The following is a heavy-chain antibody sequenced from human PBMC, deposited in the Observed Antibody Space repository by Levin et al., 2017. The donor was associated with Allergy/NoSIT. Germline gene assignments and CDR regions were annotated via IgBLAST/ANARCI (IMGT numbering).Heavy chain of an antibody. CDR2: IYWDDDK. J-gene: IGHJ4*02. V-gene: IGHV2-5*02. D-gene: IGHD6-13*01. Sequence: SGPTLVKPTQTLTLTCTFSGFSLSTSGVGVGWIRQPPGKALEWLALIYWDDDKRYSPSLKSRLTITKDTSKNQVVLTMTNMDPVDTATYYCAHSSRAPSWYSSSWNYFDYWGQGTLVTVSS. CDR1: GFSLSTSGVG. CDR3: AHSSRAPSWYSSSWNYFDY.